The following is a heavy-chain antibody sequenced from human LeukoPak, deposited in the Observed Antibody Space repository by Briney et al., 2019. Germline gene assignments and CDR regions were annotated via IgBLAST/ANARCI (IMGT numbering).Heavy chain of an antibody. J-gene: IGHJ3*01. D-gene: IGHD3-22*01. CDR2: INHSGST. V-gene: IGHV4-34*01. Sequence: PSETLSLTCAVYGGSFSGYYWSWIRQPPGKGLEWIGEINHSGSTNYNPSLKSRVTISVDTSKNQFSLKLSSVTAADTAVYYCARGVIVYGSSGYGCSWGQGTMVTVSS. CDR3: ARGVIVYGSSGYGCS. CDR1: GGSFSGYY.